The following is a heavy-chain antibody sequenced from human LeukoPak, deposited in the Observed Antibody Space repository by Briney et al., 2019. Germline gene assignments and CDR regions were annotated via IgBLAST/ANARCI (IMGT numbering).Heavy chain of an antibody. J-gene: IGHJ4*02. CDR1: GGSISSGGYY. CDR2: IYYSGST. D-gene: IGHD2-21*01. Sequence: PSQTLSLTCTVSGGSISSGGYYWSRIRQHPGKGLEWIGYIYYSGSTYYNPSLKSRVTISVDTSKNQFSLKLSSVTAADTAVYYCAVYILQPGNTVGDSWGQGSLVIVSS. CDR3: AVYILQPGNTVGDS. V-gene: IGHV4-31*03.